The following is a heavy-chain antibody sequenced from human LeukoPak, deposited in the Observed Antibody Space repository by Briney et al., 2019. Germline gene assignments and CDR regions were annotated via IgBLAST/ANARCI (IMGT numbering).Heavy chain of an antibody. CDR1: GFTFSNYD. V-gene: IGHV3-30*18. CDR2: ISYDGSNK. J-gene: IGHJ4*02. CDR3: AKDREGTTFDN. Sequence: GGSLRLSCAASGFTFSNYDMHWVRQAPGKGLEWVAVISYDGSNKYYADSVKGRFTISRDNSKNTVYLQMNSLRAEDTAVYYCAKDREGTTFDNWGQGTLVTISS. D-gene: IGHD1-7*01.